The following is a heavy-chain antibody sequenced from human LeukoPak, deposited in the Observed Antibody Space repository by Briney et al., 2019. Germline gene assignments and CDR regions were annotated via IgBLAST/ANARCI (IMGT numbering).Heavy chain of an antibody. Sequence: SQTLSLTCAISGDSVSSKSAAWNWIRQSPSRGLEWLGRTYYRSKWSSGYAESVKSRITINPDTSKNQFSLQLKSVTPEDTAVYYCAREAGYCTNGVCYDLSFDYWGQGALVTVSS. CDR2: TYYRSKWSS. J-gene: IGHJ4*02. V-gene: IGHV6-1*01. D-gene: IGHD2-8*01. CDR1: GDSVSSKSAA. CDR3: AREAGYCTNGVCYDLSFDY.